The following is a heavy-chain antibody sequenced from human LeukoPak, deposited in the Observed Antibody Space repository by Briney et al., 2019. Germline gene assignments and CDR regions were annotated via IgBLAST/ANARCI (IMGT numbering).Heavy chain of an antibody. Sequence: ASVKVSCKASGGTFSSYAISWVRQAPGQGLEWMGGIIPIFGTANYAQKFQGRVTITADESTSTAYMESSSLRSEDTAVYYCAGSTVTRLAEYFQHWGQGTLVTVSS. CDR2: IIPIFGTA. D-gene: IGHD4-17*01. CDR1: GGTFSSYA. V-gene: IGHV1-69*13. J-gene: IGHJ1*01. CDR3: AGSTVTRLAEYFQH.